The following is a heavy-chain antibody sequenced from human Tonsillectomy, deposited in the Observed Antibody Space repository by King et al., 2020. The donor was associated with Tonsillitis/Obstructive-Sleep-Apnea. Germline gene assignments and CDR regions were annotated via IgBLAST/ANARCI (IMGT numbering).Heavy chain of an antibody. CDR1: GYTFTSYG. CDR3: ATYSRDIVVVVAATPEISLDY. J-gene: IGHJ4*02. V-gene: IGHV1-18*01. CDR2: ISSYNGNT. Sequence: VQLVESGAEVKKPGASVKVSCKASGYTFTSYGISWVRQAPGQGLEWMGWISSYNGNTNYAQKLQGRVTMTTETSTSTAYMELRSPRSDDTVVYYCATYSRDIVVVVAATPEISLDYWGQGTLVTVFS. D-gene: IGHD2-15*01.